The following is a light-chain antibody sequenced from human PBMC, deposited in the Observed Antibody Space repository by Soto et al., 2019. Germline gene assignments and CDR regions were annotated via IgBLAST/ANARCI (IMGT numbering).Light chain of an antibody. V-gene: IGLV1-44*01. CDR2: SNN. CDR1: SSNIGSNF. Sequence: QSAVTQPPSASGTPGQRVTISCSGSSSNIGSNFVNWYQQLPGTAPKLLIYSNNQRPSGVPDRFSGSKSGTSASLAISGLQSEDEADYYCATWDDRLNGVIFGGGTQLTVL. CDR3: ATWDDRLNGVI. J-gene: IGLJ2*01.